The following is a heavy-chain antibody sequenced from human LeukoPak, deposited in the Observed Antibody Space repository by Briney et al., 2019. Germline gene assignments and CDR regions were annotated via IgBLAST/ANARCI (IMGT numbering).Heavy chain of an antibody. CDR3: ARDWGATPRYFDY. D-gene: IGHD7-27*01. CDR2: IYHSGST. Sequence: SETLSLNCTVSGYSISSGYYWGWIRQPPGKGLEWIGSIYHSGSTYYNPSLKSRVTISVDTSKNQFSLKLSSVTAADTAVYYCARDWGATPRYFDYWGQGTLVTVSS. J-gene: IGHJ4*02. V-gene: IGHV4-38-2*02. CDR1: GYSISSGYY.